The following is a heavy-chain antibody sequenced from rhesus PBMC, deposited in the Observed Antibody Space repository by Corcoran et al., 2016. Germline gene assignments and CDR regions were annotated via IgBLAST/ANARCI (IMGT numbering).Heavy chain of an antibody. J-gene: IGHJ4*01. V-gene: IGHV4S10*01. CDR1: GGSISDSYR. CDR3: ARDYYEDDYGYDDY. Sequence: QVQLQESGPGVVKSSETLSLTCAVSGGSISDSYRWSWIRQPPGKGLEWIGYIYGSSTSTNYNPSLKSRVTISKDTSKNQFSLKLSSVTAADTAVYYCARDYYEDDYGYDDYWGQGVLVTVSS. CDR2: IYGSSTST. D-gene: IGHD3-9*01.